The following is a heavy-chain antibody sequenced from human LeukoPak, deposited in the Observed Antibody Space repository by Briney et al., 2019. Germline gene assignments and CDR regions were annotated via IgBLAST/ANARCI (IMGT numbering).Heavy chain of an antibody. V-gene: IGHV3-33*06. Sequence: GSLRLSCAASGFIFSIYGMHWVRQAPGKGLEWVAVKWHDGSNRYYADSVKGRFTISRDNSGNTLYLQMNSLGAEDTAVYYCAKDSYGSGSYNDYWGQGTLVTVSS. CDR1: GFIFSIYG. CDR3: AKDSYGSGSYNDY. D-gene: IGHD3-10*01. J-gene: IGHJ4*02. CDR2: KWHDGSNR.